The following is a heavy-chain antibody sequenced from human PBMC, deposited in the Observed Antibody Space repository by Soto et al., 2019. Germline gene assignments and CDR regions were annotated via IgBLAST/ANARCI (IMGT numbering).Heavy chain of an antibody. CDR2: INPNSGGT. Sequence: QVQLVQSGAEVKKPGASVKVSCKASGYTFTGYYLTWVRQAPGQGLEWMGWINPNSGGTNYAQKFQGWVTMTRDTSISTAYMELSRLRSDDTAVYYCARGGRYSGYFVGYYGMDVWGQGTTVTVSS. CDR3: ARGGRYSGYFVGYYGMDV. D-gene: IGHD5-12*01. V-gene: IGHV1-2*04. J-gene: IGHJ6*02. CDR1: GYTFTGYY.